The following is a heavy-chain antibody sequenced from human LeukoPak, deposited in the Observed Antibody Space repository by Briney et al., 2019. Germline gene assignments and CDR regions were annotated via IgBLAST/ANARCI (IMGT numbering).Heavy chain of an antibody. CDR3: ASSPGHYYYDSSGYLDY. CDR2: IYQSGST. J-gene: IGHJ4*02. V-gene: IGHV4-34*01. D-gene: IGHD3-22*01. CDR1: GGSFSGYY. Sequence: SETLSLTCAVYGGSFSGYYWSWIRQPPGKGLEWIGSIYQSGSTYYNPSLQSRVTISVDTSKNQFSLKLSSVTAADTAVYYCASSPGHYYYDSSGYLDYWGQGTLVTVSS.